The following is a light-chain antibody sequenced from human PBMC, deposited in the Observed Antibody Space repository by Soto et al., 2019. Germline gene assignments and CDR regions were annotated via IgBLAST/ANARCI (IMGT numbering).Light chain of an antibody. CDR2: GAS. CDR1: QSVSSSY. J-gene: IGKJ2*01. CDR3: QQYGSSPPMYT. Sequence: EIVLTQSPGTLSLSPGERATLSCRASQSVSSSYLAWYQQKPGQAPRLPIYGASSRATGIPDRFSGSGSGTDFTLTIIRLEPEDFAVYYCQQYGSSPPMYTFGQGTK. V-gene: IGKV3-20*01.